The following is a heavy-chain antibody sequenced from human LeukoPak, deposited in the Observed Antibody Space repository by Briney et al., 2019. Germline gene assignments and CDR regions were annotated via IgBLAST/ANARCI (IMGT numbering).Heavy chain of an antibody. D-gene: IGHD1-26*01. V-gene: IGHV1-69*01. Sequence: GASVKVSCKASGGTFSSYAISWVRQAPGQGLEWMGGIIPIFGTANYAQKFQGRVTITADESTSTAYMELSSLRSEDTAVYYCARKSVGATTRAGFDYWGQGTLVTVSS. CDR3: ARKSVGATTRAGFDY. J-gene: IGHJ4*02. CDR2: IIPIFGTA. CDR1: GGTFSSYA.